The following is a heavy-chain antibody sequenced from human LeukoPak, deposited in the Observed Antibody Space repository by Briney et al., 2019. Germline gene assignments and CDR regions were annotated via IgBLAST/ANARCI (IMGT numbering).Heavy chain of an antibody. D-gene: IGHD4-11*01. J-gene: IGHJ6*03. V-gene: IGHV4-59*01. Sequence: SETLSLTCTVSGGSISSYYWSWIRQPPGKGLEWIGYIYYSGSTNYNPSLKSRVTISVDTSKNQFSLKLSSVTAADTAVYYCARVGSNYSGYYYYMDVWGKGTTVTVSS. CDR2: IYYSGST. CDR3: ARVGSNYSGYYYYMDV. CDR1: GGSISSYY.